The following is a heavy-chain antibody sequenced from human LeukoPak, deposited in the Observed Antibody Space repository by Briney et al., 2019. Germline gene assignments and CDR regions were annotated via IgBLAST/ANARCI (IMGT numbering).Heavy chain of an antibody. Sequence: SETLSLTCTVYSGSFSGYCWSWIRQPPGKGLEWIGEINHSGSTNYNPSLKSRVTISVDTSKNQFSLKLSSVTAADTAVYYCARGRPYYDPPYYYGMDVWGQGTTVTVSS. CDR3: ARGRPYYDPPYYYGMDV. D-gene: IGHD3-3*01. CDR2: INHSGST. J-gene: IGHJ6*02. CDR1: SGSFSGYC. V-gene: IGHV4-34*01.